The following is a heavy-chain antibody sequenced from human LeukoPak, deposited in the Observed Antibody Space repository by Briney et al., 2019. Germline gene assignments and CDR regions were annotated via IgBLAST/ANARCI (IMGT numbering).Heavy chain of an antibody. J-gene: IGHJ4*02. V-gene: IGHV3-23*01. CDR1: GFTFSSYA. CDR2: ISGGGGST. Sequence: SGGSLRLSCAASGFTFSSYAMSWVRQAPGKGLEWVSAISGGGGSTYYADSVKGRFTISRDNSKNTLYLQMNSLRAEDTAVYYCAKGTSLYYYGSGSYYNLGNYFDYWGQGTLVTVSS. CDR3: AKGTSLYYYGSGSYYNLGNYFDY. D-gene: IGHD3-10*01.